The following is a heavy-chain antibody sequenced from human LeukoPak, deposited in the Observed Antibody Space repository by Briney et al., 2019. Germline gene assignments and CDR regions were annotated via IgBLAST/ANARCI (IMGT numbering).Heavy chain of an antibody. Sequence: GGSLRLSCAASGFTFSSYSMNWVRQAPGKGLEWVSSISSSSSYIYYADSVKGRFTISRDNAKNSLYLQMNSLRAEDTAVYYCARIRADGDYRFDYWGQGTLVTVSS. V-gene: IGHV3-21*01. D-gene: IGHD4-17*01. J-gene: IGHJ4*02. CDR1: GFTFSSYS. CDR3: ARIRADGDYRFDY. CDR2: ISSSSSYI.